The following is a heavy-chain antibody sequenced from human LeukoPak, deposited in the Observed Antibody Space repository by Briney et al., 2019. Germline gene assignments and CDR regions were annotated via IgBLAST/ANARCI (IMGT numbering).Heavy chain of an antibody. J-gene: IGHJ6*03. CDR3: ALAAAGSDEHYYYYMDV. D-gene: IGHD6-13*01. CDR2: IIPIFGTA. V-gene: IGHV1-69*05. CDR1: GGTFSSYA. Sequence: SVKVSCKASGGTFSSYAISWVRQAPGQGLEWMGGIIPIFGTANYAQKFQGRVTITTDESTSTAYVELSSLRSEDTAVYYCALAAAGSDEHYYYYMDVWGKGTTVTVSS.